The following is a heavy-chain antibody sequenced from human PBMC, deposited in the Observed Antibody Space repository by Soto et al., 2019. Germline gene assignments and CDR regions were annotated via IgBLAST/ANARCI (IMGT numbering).Heavy chain of an antibody. CDR2: INHSGST. CDR3: ARGGYSGYARFFDY. Sequence: QVQLQQWGAGLLKPSETLSLTCAVYGGSFSGYYWSWIRQPPGKGLEWIGEINHSGSTNYNPSLKSRVTISVDTSKNQFSLKLSSVTAADTAVYYCARGGYSGYARFFDYWGQGTLVTVSP. D-gene: IGHD5-12*01. CDR1: GGSFSGYY. V-gene: IGHV4-34*01. J-gene: IGHJ4*02.